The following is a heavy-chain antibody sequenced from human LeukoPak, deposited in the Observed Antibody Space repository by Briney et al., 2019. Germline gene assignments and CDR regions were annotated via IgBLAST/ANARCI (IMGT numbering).Heavy chain of an antibody. Sequence: ASVKVSCKASGYTFTSYDINWVRQATGQGLEWMGWMNPDSGNTGYAQKFQGRVTMTRNTSISTAYMELSSLRSEDTAVYYCASYSSGWFYYYYYGMDVWGQGTTVTVSS. D-gene: IGHD6-19*01. CDR3: ASYSSGWFYYYYYGMDV. J-gene: IGHJ6*02. V-gene: IGHV1-8*01. CDR2: MNPDSGNT. CDR1: GYTFTSYD.